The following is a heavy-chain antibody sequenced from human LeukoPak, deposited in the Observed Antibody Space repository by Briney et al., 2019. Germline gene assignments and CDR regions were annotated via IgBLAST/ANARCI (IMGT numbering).Heavy chain of an antibody. V-gene: IGHV3-9*01. D-gene: IGHD4-17*01. J-gene: IGHJ6*03. CDR1: GFTFDDYA. CDR2: ISWNSGSI. Sequence: GGSLRLSCAASGFTFDDYAMHWVRQAPGKGLEWVSGISWNSGSIGYADSVKGRFTISRDNAKNSLYLQMNSLRAEDTALYYCARSTTHPYYYYMDVWGKGTTVTISS. CDR3: ARSTTHPYYYYMDV.